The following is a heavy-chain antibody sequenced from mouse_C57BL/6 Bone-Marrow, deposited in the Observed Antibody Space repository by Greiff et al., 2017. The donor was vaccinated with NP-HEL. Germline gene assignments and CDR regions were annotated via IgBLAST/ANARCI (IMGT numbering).Heavy chain of an antibody. J-gene: IGHJ2*01. CDR1: GFTFSSFG. CDR2: ISSGGSYT. D-gene: IGHD2-13*01. Sequence: EVMLVESGGALLKPGGSLKLSCAASGFTFSSFGISRVRRTPDKRLEWVATISSGGSYTYYPDSVKGRFTISRDNAKNTLYLQMSSLKSEDTAMYYCARVTLDYWGQGTTLTVSS. V-gene: IGHV5-6*01. CDR3: ARVTLDY.